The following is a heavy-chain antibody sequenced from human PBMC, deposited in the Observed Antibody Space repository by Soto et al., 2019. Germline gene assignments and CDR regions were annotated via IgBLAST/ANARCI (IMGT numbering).Heavy chain of an antibody. D-gene: IGHD1-7*01. CDR3: ARDRRVAGTTLDY. Sequence: SEILPLTCSVSGGSFCRSSYYWAWIRRPPGKGLEWIGFVDSTGSATYSPSLKSRLTVSLDTPKKQFSLKVSSLTAVDTAVYYCARDRRVAGTTLDYWGQGILVTVSS. V-gene: IGHV4-61*01. J-gene: IGHJ4*02. CDR2: VDSTGSA. CDR1: GGSFCRSSYY.